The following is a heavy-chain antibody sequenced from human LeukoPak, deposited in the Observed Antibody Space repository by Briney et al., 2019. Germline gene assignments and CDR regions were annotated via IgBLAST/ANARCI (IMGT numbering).Heavy chain of an antibody. Sequence: SETLSLTCTVSGYSISSGYYWGWIRQPPGKGLEWIGSIYYSGSTYYNPSLKSRVTISVDTSKNQFSLKLSSVTAADTAVYYCARRGYCSGGSCYGYWGQGTLVTVSS. J-gene: IGHJ4*02. D-gene: IGHD2-15*01. CDR2: IYYSGST. V-gene: IGHV4-38-2*02. CDR3: ARRGYCSGGSCYGY. CDR1: GYSISSGYY.